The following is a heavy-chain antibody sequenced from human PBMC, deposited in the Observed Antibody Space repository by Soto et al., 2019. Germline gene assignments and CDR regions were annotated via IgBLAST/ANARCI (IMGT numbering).Heavy chain of an antibody. CDR3: ARTTVTTLGGSDY. CDR2: IYHSGST. V-gene: IGHV4-4*02. D-gene: IGHD4-17*01. CDR1: GGSISSSNW. J-gene: IGHJ4*02. Sequence: SETLSLTCXVSGGSISSSNWWSWVRQPPGKGLEWIGEIYHSGSTNYNPSLKSRVTISVDKSKNQFSLKLSSVTAADTAVYYCARTTVTTLGGSDYWGQGTLVTVSS.